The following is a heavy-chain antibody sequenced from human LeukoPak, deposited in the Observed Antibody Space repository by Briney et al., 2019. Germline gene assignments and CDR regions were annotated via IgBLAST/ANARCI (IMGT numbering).Heavy chain of an antibody. CDR1: GFTFSSYS. CDR3: ARDDSSSWYVKFDY. D-gene: IGHD6-13*01. Sequence: GGSLRLSCAASGFTFSSYSMNWVRQAPGKGLEWVSSISSSSSYIYYADSVKGRFTISSDNAKNSLYLQMNSLRAEDTAVYYCARDDSSSWYVKFDYWGQGTLVTVSS. J-gene: IGHJ4*02. CDR2: ISSSSSYI. V-gene: IGHV3-21*01.